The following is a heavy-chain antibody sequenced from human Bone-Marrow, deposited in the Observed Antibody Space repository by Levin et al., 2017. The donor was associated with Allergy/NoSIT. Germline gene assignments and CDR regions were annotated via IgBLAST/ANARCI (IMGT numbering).Heavy chain of an antibody. CDR1: GFTFSSYW. Sequence: GGSLRLSCAASGFTFSSYWMSWVRHSPVKGLEWVANIKQDGSKKEYVDSVKGRFTISRDNARNSLYVQMNSLRDDDTAVYYCVREGVGGFDFWGQGTLVTVSS. V-gene: IGHV3-7*01. CDR3: VREGVGGFDF. CDR2: IKQDGSKK. J-gene: IGHJ4*02. D-gene: IGHD3-16*01.